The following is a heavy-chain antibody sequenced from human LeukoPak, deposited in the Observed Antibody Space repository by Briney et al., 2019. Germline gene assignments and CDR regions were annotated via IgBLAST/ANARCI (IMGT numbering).Heavy chain of an antibody. CDR2: ISDSGGST. J-gene: IGHJ5*01. Sequence: PGGSLRLSCAASGFTFSSYAINWVRQAPGKGLEWVSEISDSGGSTYYADSVKGRFTISRDNSKNTLYLQMNSLRAEDTAVYYCVRGFELITFGGAIGKLNWFDSWGQGTLVTVSS. V-gene: IGHV3-23*01. CDR1: GFTFSSYA. CDR3: VRGFELITFGGAIGKLNWFDS. D-gene: IGHD3-16*02.